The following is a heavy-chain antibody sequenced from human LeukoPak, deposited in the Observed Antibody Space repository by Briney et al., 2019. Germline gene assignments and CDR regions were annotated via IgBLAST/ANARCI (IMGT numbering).Heavy chain of an antibody. CDR2: IWYGGSNK. CDR1: GFTFSSYG. D-gene: IGHD3-22*01. J-gene: IGHJ4*02. V-gene: IGHV3-33*06. Sequence: GVSLTLSCSAYGFTFSSYGMLWLRHAQGKGLEGVAVIWYGGSNKYYVVCVKGLFTISRDNSKNTLYLQMNSLSAEDTAVYYFAKDLSSGFLLFDYWGQGALVTVSS. CDR3: AKDLSSGFLLFDY.